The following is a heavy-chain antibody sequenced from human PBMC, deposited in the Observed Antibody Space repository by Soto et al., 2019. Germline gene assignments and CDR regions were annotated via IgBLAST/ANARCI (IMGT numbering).Heavy chain of an antibody. CDR1: VGTFSSYT. CDR2: IIPILGIA. V-gene: IGHV1-69*02. D-gene: IGHD4-17*01. CDR3: AMMTTRRRFDY. Sequence: QVQLVQSGAEVKKPGSSVKVSCKASVGTFSSYTISWVRQAPGQGLEWMGRIIPILGIANYAQKFQGRVTITADKSTSTAYIELSSLRSEDTAVYYCAMMTTRRRFDYWGQGTLVTVSS. J-gene: IGHJ4*02.